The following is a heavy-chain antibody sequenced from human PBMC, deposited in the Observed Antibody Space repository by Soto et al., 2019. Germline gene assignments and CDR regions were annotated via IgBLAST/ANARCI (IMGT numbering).Heavy chain of an antibody. CDR2: INPSGGST. CDR1: GYTFTDYR. CDR3: ARERGA. Sequence: QVQLVQSGAEVKEPGASVKVSCKASGYTFTDYRMHWVRQAPGQGLEWMGMINPSGGSTTYAQKFQGRVTMTRDTSTPTVDMELSRLRSEDTAVYYCARERGAWGQGTLVTVSS. J-gene: IGHJ4*02. V-gene: IGHV1-46*01. D-gene: IGHD1-26*01.